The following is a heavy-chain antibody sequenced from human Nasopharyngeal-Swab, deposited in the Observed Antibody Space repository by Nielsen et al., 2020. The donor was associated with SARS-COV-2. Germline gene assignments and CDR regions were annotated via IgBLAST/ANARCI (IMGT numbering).Heavy chain of an antibody. J-gene: IGHJ4*02. CDR2: ISGSGGST. Sequence: GGSLRLSCAASGFTFSSYAMSWVRQAPGKGLEWVSAISGSGGSTYYADSVKGRFTISRDNAKNSLYLQMNSLRAEDTAVYYCARDPGKETIFGVVNLYFDYWGQGTLVTVSS. D-gene: IGHD3-3*01. CDR1: GFTFSSYA. V-gene: IGHV3-23*01. CDR3: ARDPGKETIFGVVNLYFDY.